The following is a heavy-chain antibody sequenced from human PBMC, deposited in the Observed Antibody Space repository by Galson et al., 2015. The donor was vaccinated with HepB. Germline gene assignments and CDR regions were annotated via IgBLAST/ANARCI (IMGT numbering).Heavy chain of an antibody. CDR2: ISFDGSNK. CDR3: AKDAEDCRSTSCSSGSPASDV. Sequence: SLRLSCAASGFTLNMYGMHWVRQAPGKGLEWVAFISFDGSNKKYADSVKGRVTVSRDNSRSTLYLQISSLRLEDTAVYHCAKDAEDCRSTSCSSGSPASDVCGHGTTVTVSS. CDR1: GFTLNMYG. J-gene: IGHJ6*02. D-gene: IGHD2-2*01. V-gene: IGHV3-30*18.